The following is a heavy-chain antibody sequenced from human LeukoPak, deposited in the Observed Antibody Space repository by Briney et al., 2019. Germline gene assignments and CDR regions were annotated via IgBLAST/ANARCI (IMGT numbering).Heavy chain of an antibody. D-gene: IGHD3-22*01. CDR2: INPSGGST. V-gene: IGHV1-46*01. CDR1: GYTFTSYY. J-gene: IGHJ4*02. Sequence: ASVKVSCKASGYTFTSYYMHWVRQAPGQGLEWMGIINPSGGSTSYAQKFQGRVTMTRDTSTSTVYMELSSLRSEDTAVYYCARGFSAYDGTDYAFSYYWGQGTLVTVSS. CDR3: ARGFSAYDGTDYAFSYY.